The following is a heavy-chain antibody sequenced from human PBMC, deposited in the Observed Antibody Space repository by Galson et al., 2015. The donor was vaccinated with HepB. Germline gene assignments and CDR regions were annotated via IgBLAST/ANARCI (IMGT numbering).Heavy chain of an antibody. CDR2: ISAYNRNT. CDR3: ARAPTISFGELFQPLTL. J-gene: IGHJ1*01. Sequence: SVKVSCKASGYTFTSYGISWVRQAPGQGLEWMGWISAYNRNTNYAPKLQGRVTMTTDTSTSTAYMELRSLRSEDTAVYYCARAPTISFGELFQPLTLWGLGTLVTVSS. V-gene: IGHV1-18*01. CDR1: GYTFTSYG. D-gene: IGHD3-10*01.